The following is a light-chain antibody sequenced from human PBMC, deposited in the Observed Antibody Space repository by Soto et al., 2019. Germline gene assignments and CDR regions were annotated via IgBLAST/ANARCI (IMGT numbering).Light chain of an antibody. CDR3: CSYAGSYTHWV. CDR2: DVT. Sequence: QSALTQPRSVSGSPGQSVTISCTGTSSDVGGYNYVSWYQQHPGEAPTPMIYDVTKRPSGVPDRFSGSTSGNTASLPTSGLPAVDEADYFCCSYAGSYTHWVFGGGTKLTV. V-gene: IGLV2-11*01. J-gene: IGLJ3*02. CDR1: SSDVGGYNY.